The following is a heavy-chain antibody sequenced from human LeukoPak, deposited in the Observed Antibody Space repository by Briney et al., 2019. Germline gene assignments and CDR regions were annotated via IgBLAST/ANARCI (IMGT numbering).Heavy chain of an antibody. CDR1: GGSISSYY. Sequence: SETLSLTCTVSGGSISSYYWSWIRQPPGKGLEWIGYIYYSGTTNYNPSLKSRVTISVDTSKNQVSLKLNSVTAADTAVYYCARVDCSGGSCYEYAFDIWGQGTMATVSS. J-gene: IGHJ3*02. V-gene: IGHV4-59*01. D-gene: IGHD2-15*01. CDR3: ARVDCSGGSCYEYAFDI. CDR2: IYYSGTT.